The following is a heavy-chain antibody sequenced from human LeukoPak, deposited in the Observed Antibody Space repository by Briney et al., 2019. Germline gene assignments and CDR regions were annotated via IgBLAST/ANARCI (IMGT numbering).Heavy chain of an antibody. CDR3: ARDSGSPNNWFDP. D-gene: IGHD1-26*01. CDR1: GGTFSSYA. V-gene: IGHV1-69*04. CDR2: IFPTLGIA. Sequence: SVKVSCKASGGTFSSYAISWVRQAPGQGLEWMGRIFPTLGIANYAQEFQGRVTITADKSTSTAYMELSSLRSEDTAVYYCARDSGSPNNWFDPWGQGTLVTVSS. J-gene: IGHJ5*02.